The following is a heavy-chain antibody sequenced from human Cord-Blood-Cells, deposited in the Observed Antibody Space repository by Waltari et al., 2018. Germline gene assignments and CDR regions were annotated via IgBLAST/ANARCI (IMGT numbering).Heavy chain of an antibody. CDR1: GFTFSSYW. Sequence: EVQLVESGGGLVQPGGSLRLSCAASGFTFSSYWMSWVRQAPGKGLEWVANIKQEGSEKYYVDSVKGRFTICRDNAKNSLYLQMNSLRAEDTAVYYCARDGGGRCSSTSCYYFDYWGQGTLVTVSS. CDR3: ARDGGGRCSSTSCYYFDY. D-gene: IGHD2-2*01. CDR2: IKQEGSEK. J-gene: IGHJ4*02. V-gene: IGHV3-7*01.